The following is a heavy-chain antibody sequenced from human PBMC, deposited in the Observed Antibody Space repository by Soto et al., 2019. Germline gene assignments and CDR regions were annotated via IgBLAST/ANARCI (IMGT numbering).Heavy chain of an antibody. CDR3: ARGGSLYWYFDL. J-gene: IGHJ2*01. V-gene: IGHV1-3*01. CDR1: GYTFTSYT. D-gene: IGHD1-26*01. Sequence: GASVKVSCKASGYTFTSYTTHWVRQAPGQSLEWMGWINAGKGNTKYSEKFQGRATMTRDTSASIAYMELSSLRAEDTAVYYCARGGSLYWYFDLWGRGTLVTVSS. CDR2: INAGKGNT.